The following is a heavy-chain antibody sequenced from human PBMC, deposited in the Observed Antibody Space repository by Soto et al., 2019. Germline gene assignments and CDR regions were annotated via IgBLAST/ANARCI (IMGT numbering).Heavy chain of an antibody. CDR2: MNPNSGNT. V-gene: IGHV1-8*01. Sequence: ASVKVSCKASGYTFTSYDINWVRQATGQGLEWMGWMNPNSGNTGYAQKFQGRVTMTRNTSISTAYMELSSLRSEDTAVYYWAPPTARPPTPAMDAFDIWGQGTMVTVSS. J-gene: IGHJ3*02. CDR3: APPTARPPTPAMDAFDI. D-gene: IGHD2-21*02. CDR1: GYTFTSYD.